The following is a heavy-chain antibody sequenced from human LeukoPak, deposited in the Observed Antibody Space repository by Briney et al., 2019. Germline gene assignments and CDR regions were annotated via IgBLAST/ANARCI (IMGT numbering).Heavy chain of an antibody. CDR1: GFTFGDYA. V-gene: IGHV3-49*04. J-gene: IGHJ4*02. Sequence: GRSLRLSCTASGFTFGDYAMSWVRQAPGKGLEWVGFIRSKAYGGAREYAASVKGRFSISRDDSKSIAYLQMNSLKTEDTAVYYCTGGTTVTTEIDYWGQGTLVTVSS. CDR3: TGGTTVTTEIDY. D-gene: IGHD4-17*01. CDR2: IRSKAYGGAR.